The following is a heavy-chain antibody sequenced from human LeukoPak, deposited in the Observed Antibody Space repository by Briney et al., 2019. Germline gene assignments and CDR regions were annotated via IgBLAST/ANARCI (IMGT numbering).Heavy chain of an antibody. CDR2: IGGSGGNK. J-gene: IGHJ4*02. Sequence: PGGSLRLSCAASGFTFSDYFMTWIRQAPGKGLEWVSYIGGSGGNKYYADSVKGRFTISRDNAKNSLYLQMNSPRVEDTAVYYCATSQSSVAGIVGDWGQGTLVTVSS. CDR3: ATSQSSVAGIVGD. CDR1: GFTFSDYF. V-gene: IGHV3-11*04. D-gene: IGHD6-19*01.